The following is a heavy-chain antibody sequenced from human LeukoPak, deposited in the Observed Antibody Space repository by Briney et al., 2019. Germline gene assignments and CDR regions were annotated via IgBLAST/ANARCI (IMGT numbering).Heavy chain of an antibody. CDR3: ARDVGPTSTVTTPYYFDY. CDR1: GYTFTSYY. D-gene: IGHD4-17*01. CDR2: INPSGGST. Sequence: ASVKLSCKASGYTFTSYYMHWVRQAPGQGLEWMGIINPSGGSTSYAQKFQGRVTITADKSTSTAYMELSSLRSEDTAVYYCARDVGPTSTVTTPYYFDYWGQGTLVTVSS. J-gene: IGHJ4*02. V-gene: IGHV1-46*01.